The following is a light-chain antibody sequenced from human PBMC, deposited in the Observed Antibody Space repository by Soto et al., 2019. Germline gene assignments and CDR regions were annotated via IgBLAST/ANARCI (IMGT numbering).Light chain of an antibody. CDR2: DVS. Sequence: QSALTQPASVSGSPGQSITISCTGTSSGVGGYNHVSWYQQHPGKAPKLMIYDVSTRPSGVSNRFSGSKSGNTASLTISGLQAEDEADYYCSSYTSSSTLYVFGPGTKLTVL. CDR3: SSYTSSSTLYV. CDR1: SSGVGGYNH. V-gene: IGLV2-14*01. J-gene: IGLJ1*01.